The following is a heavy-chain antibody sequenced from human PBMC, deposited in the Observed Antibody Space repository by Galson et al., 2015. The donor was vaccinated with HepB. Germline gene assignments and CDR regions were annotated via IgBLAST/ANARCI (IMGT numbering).Heavy chain of an antibody. CDR1: GGTFSSYT. Sequence: SVKVSCKASGGTFSSYTISWVRQAPGQGLEWMGRIIPILGIANYAQKFQGRVTITADKSTSTAYMELSSLRSEDTAVYYCARTGEGGYYYYGMDVWGQGTTVTVSS. D-gene: IGHD7-27*01. CDR2: IIPILGIA. CDR3: ARTGEGGYYYYGMDV. J-gene: IGHJ6*02. V-gene: IGHV1-69*02.